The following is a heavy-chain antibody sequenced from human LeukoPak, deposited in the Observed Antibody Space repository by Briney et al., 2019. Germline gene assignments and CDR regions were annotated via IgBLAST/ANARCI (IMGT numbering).Heavy chain of an antibody. CDR3: ARVSVVVTALFDY. V-gene: IGHV3-30-3*01. CDR1: GFSFSSHV. Sequence: GGSLRLSCAASGFSFSSHVMHWVRQAPGEGLEWVAGTSYHGGNRDYADSVKGRFTISRDNSKNTLYLQMSSLRSEDSAVYYCARVSVVVTALFDYWGQGTLVTVSS. CDR2: TSYHGGNR. D-gene: IGHD2-21*02. J-gene: IGHJ4*02.